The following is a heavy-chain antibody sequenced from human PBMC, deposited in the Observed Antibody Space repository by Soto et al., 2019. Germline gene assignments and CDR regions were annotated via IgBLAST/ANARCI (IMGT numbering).Heavy chain of an antibody. CDR3: ATAVDYDFWSGTTHYGMDV. CDR2: ISDDGTIT. CDR1: GLTFSQYW. Sequence: GGSLRLSCAASGLTFSQYWMHWVRQAPGQGLVWVSRISDDGTITDYADSVKGRFTVSRDNARNTHSLQMNSLRSEDMAVYFCATAVDYDFWSGTTHYGMDVWGQGTTVTVSS. J-gene: IGHJ6*02. D-gene: IGHD3-3*01. V-gene: IGHV3-74*01.